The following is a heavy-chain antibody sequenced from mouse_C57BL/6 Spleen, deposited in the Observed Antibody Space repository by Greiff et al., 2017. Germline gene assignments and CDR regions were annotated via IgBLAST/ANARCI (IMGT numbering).Heavy chain of an antibody. J-gene: IGHJ4*01. Sequence: EVQLLQSGPELVKPGASVKISCTASGYSFTGYYMNWVKQSPEKSLEWIGEINPSTGGTTYNQKFKAKATLTVDKSSSTAYMQLKSLTSEDSAVYYCARGEKYAMDDWGQGTSVTVSS. CDR2: INPSTGGT. CDR3: ARGEKYAMDD. CDR1: GYSFTGYY. V-gene: IGHV1-42*01.